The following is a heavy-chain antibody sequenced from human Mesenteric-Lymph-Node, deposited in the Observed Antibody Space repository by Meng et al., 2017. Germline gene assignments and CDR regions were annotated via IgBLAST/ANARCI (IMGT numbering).Heavy chain of an antibody. J-gene: IGHJ1*01. Sequence: SVKVSCKASGYTFTRSDINWVRQATGQGLEWMGGIIPIFGTANYAQKFQGRVTITADESTSTAYMELSSLRSEDTAVYYCAREGPDYYYDSSGYYQYFQHWGQGTLVTVSS. V-gene: IGHV1-69*13. CDR1: GYTFTRSD. CDR3: AREGPDYYYDSSGYYQYFQH. D-gene: IGHD3-22*01. CDR2: IIPIFGTA.